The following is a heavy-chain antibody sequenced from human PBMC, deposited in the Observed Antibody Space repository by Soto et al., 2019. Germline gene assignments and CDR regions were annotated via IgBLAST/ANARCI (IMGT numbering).Heavy chain of an antibody. V-gene: IGHV1-69*04. D-gene: IGHD7-27*01. Sequence: GASVKVSCKVSGGTLSSETISWLRQTPGQGLEWMGRIIPLLGIGNYAQKFQGRVTITGDISTNTGYMELSSLTSQDTAIYYCAREEGDDNMGTFQVYYMDVWGNGTTVTVSS. CDR1: GGTLSSET. CDR3: AREEGDDNMGTFQVYYMDV. CDR2: IIPLLGIG. J-gene: IGHJ6*03.